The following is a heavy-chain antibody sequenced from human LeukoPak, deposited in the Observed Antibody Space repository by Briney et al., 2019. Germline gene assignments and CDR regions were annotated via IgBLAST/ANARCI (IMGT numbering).Heavy chain of an antibody. CDR1: GFTFSSYA. CDR3: ARVHPDYYDSSGNLDY. J-gene: IGHJ4*02. D-gene: IGHD3-22*01. Sequence: SLRLSCAASGFTFSSYAMHWVRQAPGKGLEWVAVISFVQCNKYYADSVKGRFTISRYNSKNALYLQMNILRAEDTAVYYCARVHPDYYDSSGNLDYWGQGTLV. CDR2: ISFVQCNK. V-gene: IGHV3-30*04.